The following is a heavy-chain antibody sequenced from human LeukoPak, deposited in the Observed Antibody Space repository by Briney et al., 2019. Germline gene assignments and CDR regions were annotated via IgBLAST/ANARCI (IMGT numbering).Heavy chain of an antibody. CDR2: ISYSGST. CDR3: ARVSCSSTSCKRYYYYGMDA. CDR1: GGSISSGGSY. Sequence: PSQTLSLTCTVSGGSISSGGSYWSWIRQHPGKGLEWIGYISYSGSTYYNPSLKSRVTISVDTSKNQFSLKLSSVTAADTAVYYCARVSCSSTSCKRYYYYGMDAWGKGTTVTVSS. J-gene: IGHJ6*04. D-gene: IGHD2-2*01. V-gene: IGHV4-31*03.